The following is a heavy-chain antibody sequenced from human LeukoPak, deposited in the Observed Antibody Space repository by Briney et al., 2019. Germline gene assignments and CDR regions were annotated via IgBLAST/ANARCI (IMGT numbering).Heavy chain of an antibody. CDR1: GYTFTGYY. D-gene: IGHD3-10*01. CDR2: INPNSGGT. J-gene: IGHJ3*02. CDR3: ASEAGRRITMVRRIDDAFDI. Sequence: ASVKVSCKASGYTFTGYYMHWVRQAPGQGLEWMGRINPNSGGTNYAQKFQGRVTMTRDTSISTAYMGLSRLRSDDTAVYYCASEAGRRITMVRRIDDAFDIWGQGTMVTVSS. V-gene: IGHV1-2*06.